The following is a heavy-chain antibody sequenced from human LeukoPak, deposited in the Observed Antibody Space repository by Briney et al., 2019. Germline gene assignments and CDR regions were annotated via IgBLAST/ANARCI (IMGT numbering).Heavy chain of an antibody. CDR1: GGSFSGYY. V-gene: IGHV4-34*01. Sequence: SETLSLTRAVYGGSFSGYYWTWVRQPPGKGLEWIGEINHRGSTHYNPSLSSRVTISVDTSKKQFFLRLSSVTAADTAVYYCARPQDGPYYMDVWGNGTTVTVSS. J-gene: IGHJ6*03. CDR2: INHRGST. CDR3: ARPQDGPYYMDV. D-gene: IGHD2-15*01.